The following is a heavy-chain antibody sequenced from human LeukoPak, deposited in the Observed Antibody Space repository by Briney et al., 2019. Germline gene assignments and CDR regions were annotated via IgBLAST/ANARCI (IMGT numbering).Heavy chain of an antibody. Sequence: AGGSLRLSCAASGFTFSTYWMSWVRQAPGKGLEWVANIKQDGSEKYYVDSVKGRFTISRDNAKNSLYLQMNSLRAEDTAVYYCAREGLDYYDSSGYDWFDPWGQGTLVTVSS. J-gene: IGHJ5*02. V-gene: IGHV3-7*01. CDR2: IKQDGSEK. D-gene: IGHD3-22*01. CDR3: AREGLDYYDSSGYDWFDP. CDR1: GFTFSTYW.